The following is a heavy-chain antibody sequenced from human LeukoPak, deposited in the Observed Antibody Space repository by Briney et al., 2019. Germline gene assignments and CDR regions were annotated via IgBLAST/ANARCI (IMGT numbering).Heavy chain of an antibody. CDR1: GYTFTGYY. CDR2: INTNSGGT. J-gene: IGHJ4*02. Sequence: GASVKVSCKASGYTFTGYYMHWVRQAPGQGLEWMGWINTNSGGTNYAQKFQGRVTMTRDTSISTAYMELRSLRSDDTAVYYCAREGGPTGGAQDYWGQGTLVTVSS. V-gene: IGHV1-2*02. CDR3: AREGGPTGGAQDY. D-gene: IGHD1-1*01.